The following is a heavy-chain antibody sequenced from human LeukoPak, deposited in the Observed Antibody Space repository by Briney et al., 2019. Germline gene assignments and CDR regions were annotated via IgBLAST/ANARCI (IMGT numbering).Heavy chain of an antibody. Sequence: ASVKVSCKASGYTSTSYYMHWVRQAPGQGLEWMGIINPSGGSTDYAQKFQGRVTMTRDTSTSTVYMELSSLRSEDTAVYYCVRGNSGYSGYDRPDRWGQGTLVTVSS. V-gene: IGHV1-46*01. D-gene: IGHD5-12*01. CDR1: GYTSTSYY. CDR2: INPSGGST. J-gene: IGHJ5*02. CDR3: VRGNSGYSGYDRPDR.